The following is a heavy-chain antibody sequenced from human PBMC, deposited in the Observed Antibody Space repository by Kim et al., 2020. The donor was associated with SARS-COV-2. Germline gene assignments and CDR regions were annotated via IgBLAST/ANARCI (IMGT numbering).Heavy chain of an antibody. CDR3: AKESSRGFDY. D-gene: IGHD3-10*01. J-gene: IGHJ4*02. CDR2: ST. V-gene: IGHV3-23*01. Sequence: STSDAAPVKGRLTISRDNSKNTLYLQMTSLRAEDTAVYYCAKESSRGFDYWGQGTLVTVSS.